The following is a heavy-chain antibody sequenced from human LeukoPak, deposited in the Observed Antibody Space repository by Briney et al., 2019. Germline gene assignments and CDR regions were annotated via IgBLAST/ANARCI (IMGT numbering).Heavy chain of an antibody. J-gene: IGHJ4*02. D-gene: IGHD6-13*01. CDR2: INHSGST. Sequence: SETLSLTCTVSGGSISSSSYYWSWIRQSPGKGLEWIGEINHSGSTNYNPSLKSRVTISVDTSKNQFSLKLSSVTAADTAVYYCARVGSSWYFDYWGQGTLVTVSS. CDR1: GGSISSSSYY. CDR3: ARVGSSWYFDY. V-gene: IGHV4-39*07.